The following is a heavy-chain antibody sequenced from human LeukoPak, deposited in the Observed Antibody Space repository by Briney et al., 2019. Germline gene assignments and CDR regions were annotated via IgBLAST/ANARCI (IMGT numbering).Heavy chain of an antibody. CDR2: MNPNIGNT. CDR3: ARGGEPYYDSWSGPWDGMDV. CDR1: GYTFTSYD. J-gene: IGHJ6*02. D-gene: IGHD3-3*01. Sequence: ASVKVSCKASGYTFTSYDVNWVRQATGQGLEWMGWMNPNIGNTGYAQKFQGRVTMTRHTSISTAYMELSSLRSEDTAVYYCARGGEPYYDSWSGPWDGMDVWGQGTTVTVSS. V-gene: IGHV1-8*01.